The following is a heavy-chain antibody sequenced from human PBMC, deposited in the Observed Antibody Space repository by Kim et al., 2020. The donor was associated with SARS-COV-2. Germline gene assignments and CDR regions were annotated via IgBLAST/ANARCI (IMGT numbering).Heavy chain of an antibody. V-gene: IGHV3-30*18. Sequence: GGSLRLSCAASGLTFSSYGMHWVRQAPGKGLEWVALISHDGRKRYHADSVKSRFTISRDNSQGTLFLQMHSLRAEDTAVYYCAKGNHHILVVTGPPMGSWGQGPLVTVSS. D-gene: IGHD2-21*02. CDR1: GLTFSSYG. CDR3: AKGNHHILVVTGPPMGS. CDR2: ISHDGRKR. J-gene: IGHJ4*02.